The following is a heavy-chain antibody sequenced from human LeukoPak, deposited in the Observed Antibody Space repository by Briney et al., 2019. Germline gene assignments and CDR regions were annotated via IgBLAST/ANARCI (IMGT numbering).Heavy chain of an antibody. V-gene: IGHV3-7*01. CDR1: GFTFSSYA. Sequence: GGSLRLSCAASGFTFSSYAMSWVRQAPGKGLEWVANIRQDGSEQYYVDSVKGRFTISRDNAKHSLFLQMNSLRAEDTAVYYCARVAVIYYYYMEAWGKGTTVTVSS. D-gene: IGHD2/OR15-2a*01. CDR2: IRQDGSEQ. J-gene: IGHJ6*03. CDR3: ARVAVIYYYYMEA.